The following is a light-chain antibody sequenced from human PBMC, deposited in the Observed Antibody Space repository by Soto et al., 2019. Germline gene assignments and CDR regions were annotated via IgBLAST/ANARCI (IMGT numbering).Light chain of an antibody. Sequence: QSVLTQPPSVSAAPGQKVTISCSGSSSNIGNNYVSCYQQLPGTAPKLLIYDNNKRPSGIPDRFSGSKSGTSATLGITGLQTGDEADYYCGTWDSSLSALYVFGTGTKV. CDR3: GTWDSSLSALYV. CDR2: DNN. CDR1: SSNIGNNY. V-gene: IGLV1-51*01. J-gene: IGLJ1*01.